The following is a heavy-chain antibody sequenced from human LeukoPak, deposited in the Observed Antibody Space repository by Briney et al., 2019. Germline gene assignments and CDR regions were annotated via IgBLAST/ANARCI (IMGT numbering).Heavy chain of an antibody. Sequence: PSETQSLTCTVSGGSISSYYWSWIRQPAGKGLEWIGRIYSSGSTNYNPSLKSRVTMSVDTSKSQFSLKLSSVTAADTAVYYCARGQYHLLYWYFDLWGRGTLVTVSS. CDR3: ARGQYHLLYWYFDL. J-gene: IGHJ2*01. CDR1: GGSISSYY. V-gene: IGHV4-4*07. CDR2: IYSSGST. D-gene: IGHD2-2*01.